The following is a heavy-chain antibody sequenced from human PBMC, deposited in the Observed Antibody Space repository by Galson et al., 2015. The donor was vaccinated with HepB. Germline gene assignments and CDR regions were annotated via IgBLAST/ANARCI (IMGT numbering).Heavy chain of an antibody. Sequence: SVKVSCKASGYTFINYYIHWVRQAPGQGLEWMGIINPSGGSTSYAQKFQGRVTMTRDTSTNSVYMELSSLTSEDTAVYYCATGVGAPTTGFDYWGQGTLVAVSS. D-gene: IGHD1-26*01. V-gene: IGHV1-46*01. J-gene: IGHJ4*02. CDR1: GYTFINYY. CDR2: INPSGGST. CDR3: ATGVGAPTTGFDY.